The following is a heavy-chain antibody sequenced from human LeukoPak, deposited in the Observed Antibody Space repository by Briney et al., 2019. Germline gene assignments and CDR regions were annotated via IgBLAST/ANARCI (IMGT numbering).Heavy chain of an antibody. CDR2: IYPGDSDT. CDR3: ARGTGVRYCTNGVCYTSDY. V-gene: IGHV5-51*01. Sequence: GESLKISCKGSGYSFTSYWIGWARQMPGKGLEWMGIIYPGDSDTRYSPSFQGQVTISADKSISTAYLQWSSLKASDTAMYYCARGTGVRYCTNGVCYTSDYWGQGTLVTVSS. D-gene: IGHD2-8*01. J-gene: IGHJ4*02. CDR1: GYSFTSYW.